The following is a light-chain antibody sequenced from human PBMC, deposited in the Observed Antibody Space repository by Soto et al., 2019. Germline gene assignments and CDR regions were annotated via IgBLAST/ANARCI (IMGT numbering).Light chain of an antibody. CDR1: SSDVGAYNH. V-gene: IGLV2-14*03. CDR3: SSFTNSGTWV. J-gene: IGLJ3*02. Sequence: QSALTQPASVSGSPGQSITISCTGTSSDVGAYNHVSWYQQHPGKAPKVVIYEVNNRPSGVSNRFSASKSGNTASLTISGLQAEDEATYYCSSFTNSGTWVFGGGTKLTVL. CDR2: EVN.